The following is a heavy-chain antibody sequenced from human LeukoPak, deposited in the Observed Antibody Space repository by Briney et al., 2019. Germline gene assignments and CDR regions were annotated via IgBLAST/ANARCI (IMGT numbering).Heavy chain of an antibody. CDR1: GGSFSGYH. CDR3: ARGPRHSSSWYFFWFDP. CDR2: INHSGSN. V-gene: IGHV4-34*01. D-gene: IGHD6-13*01. Sequence: SDTLSLTCALYGGSFSGYHWSWLRHPTGKGVEWIGEINHSGSNDYNPSLKSRVTISVDTSNNQFSLKLSSVTAADTAVYYCARGPRHSSSWYFFWFDPWGQGTLVTVSS. J-gene: IGHJ5*02.